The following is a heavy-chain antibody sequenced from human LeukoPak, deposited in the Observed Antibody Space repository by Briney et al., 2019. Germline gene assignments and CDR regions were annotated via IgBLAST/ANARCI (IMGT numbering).Heavy chain of an antibody. CDR1: GLTFIDAW. V-gene: IGHV4-4*02. J-gene: IGHJ3*02. CDR2: IYHIGST. D-gene: IGHD2-8*01. Sequence: GSLRLSCEASGLTFIDAWMTWVRQAPGKGLEWVGYIYHIGSTNYNPSLMSRVTISIDKYKKQFSLKLIAVTAADTTIYYCARVGGTTTTNSADFEIRGHGTIVTVSS. CDR3: ARVGGTTTTNSADFEI.